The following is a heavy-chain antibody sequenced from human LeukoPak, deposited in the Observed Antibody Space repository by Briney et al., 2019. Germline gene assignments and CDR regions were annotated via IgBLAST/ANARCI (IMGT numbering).Heavy chain of an antibody. J-gene: IGHJ4*02. CDR2: IYYSGGT. Sequence: PSETLSLTCSVSGGSINSYYWSWIRQPPGKRLEWIGHIYYSGGTNYNPSLKSRVTISVDTSKNQFSLKLSSVTAADTAVYYCASRSSIWSGYQDTLYYFDSWGQGTLVTVSS. V-gene: IGHV4-59*01. CDR3: ASRSSIWSGYQDTLYYFDS. D-gene: IGHD3-3*01. CDR1: GGSINSYY.